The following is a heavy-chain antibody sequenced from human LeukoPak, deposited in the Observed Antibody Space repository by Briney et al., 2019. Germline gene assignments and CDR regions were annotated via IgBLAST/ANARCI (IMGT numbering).Heavy chain of an antibody. J-gene: IGHJ3*02. CDR1: GDSVSTNSAA. CDR3: AREHQDAFDI. V-gene: IGHV6-1*01. Sequence: SQTLSLTCAISGDSVSTNSAAWIWVRQSPSRGLEWLGRTYYGSKWYNDYALSVKSRITINPDTSKNQFSLRLSSVTPEDTAVYYCAREHQDAFDIWGQGTMVTVSS. CDR2: TYYGSKWYN.